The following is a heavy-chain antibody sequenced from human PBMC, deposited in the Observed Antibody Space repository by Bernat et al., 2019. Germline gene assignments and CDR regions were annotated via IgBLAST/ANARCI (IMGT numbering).Heavy chain of an antibody. CDR2: IYYSGST. V-gene: IGHV4-59*08. CDR1: GGSISSYY. J-gene: IGHJ6*03. D-gene: IGHD3-10*01. CDR3: ARLVHSNFYYYYYYMDV. Sequence: QVQLQESGPGLVKPSETLSLTCTVSGGSISSYYWSWIRQPPGKGLEWIGYIYYSGSTNYNPPLKSRVTISVDTSKNQFSLKLSSVTAADTAVYYCARLVHSNFYYYYYYMDVWGKGTTVTVSS.